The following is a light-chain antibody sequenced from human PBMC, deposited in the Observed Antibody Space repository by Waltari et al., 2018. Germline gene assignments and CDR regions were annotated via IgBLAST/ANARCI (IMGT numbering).Light chain of an antibody. CDR2: EVS. CDR3: CSYAGNSVV. Sequence: QSALTQPPSASGSPGQSVTISCTGTSSDVGGYNYVSWYQQYPGKAPKVMIYEVSKRPSGVPDRFSGSKSGNTASLTVSGLQAEDEADYYCCSYAGNSVVFGGGTKLTVL. CDR1: SSDVGGYNY. J-gene: IGLJ2*01. V-gene: IGLV2-8*01.